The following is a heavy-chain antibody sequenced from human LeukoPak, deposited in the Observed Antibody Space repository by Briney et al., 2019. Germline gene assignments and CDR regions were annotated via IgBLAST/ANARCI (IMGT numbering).Heavy chain of an antibody. J-gene: IGHJ3*02. Sequence: ASVKVSCKASGGTFSSYAISWVRQAPGQGLEWMGGIIPIFGTANYAQKFQGRVTITADESTSTAYMELSSLRSEDTAVYYCARVGSPPSERGAFDIWGQGTMVTVSS. V-gene: IGHV1-69*13. D-gene: IGHD1-26*01. CDR3: ARVGSPPSERGAFDI. CDR2: IIPIFGTA. CDR1: GGTFSSYA.